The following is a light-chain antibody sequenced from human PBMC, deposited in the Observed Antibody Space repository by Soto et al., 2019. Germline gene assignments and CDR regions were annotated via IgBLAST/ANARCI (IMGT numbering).Light chain of an antibody. V-gene: IGKV3-20*01. CDR2: GAT. CDR3: QQYDSSPAT. J-gene: IGKJ1*01. CDR1: QSVSSSY. Sequence: EIVLTQSPGTLSLSPGERATLSCRASQSVSSSYLAWYQQKPGQAPRLLIYGATSRATGIPDRFSGSGSGTDFTHTISRLEPEDFAVYYCQQYDSSPATFGQGTKVEIK.